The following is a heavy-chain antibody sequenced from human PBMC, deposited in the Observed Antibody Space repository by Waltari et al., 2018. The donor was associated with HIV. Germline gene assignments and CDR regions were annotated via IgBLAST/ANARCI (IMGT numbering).Heavy chain of an antibody. Sequence: EVQLVESGGGLVQPGGSLSLSCAASGFTLSGYWMSWVRQAPGKGLGGVATIKKDGSEKFYVDYVKGRFTISRDNAKNSLYLQLNSLRAEDTAVYYCARDPAGYNSGWYNIYYYGMDVWGQGTTVTVSS. CDR3: ARDPAGYNSGWYNIYYYGMDV. CDR2: IKKDGSEK. D-gene: IGHD6-19*01. CDR1: GFTLSGYW. V-gene: IGHV3-7*01. J-gene: IGHJ6*02.